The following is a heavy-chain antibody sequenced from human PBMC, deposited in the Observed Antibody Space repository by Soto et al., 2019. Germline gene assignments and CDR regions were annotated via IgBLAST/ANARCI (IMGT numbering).Heavy chain of an antibody. CDR2: VIPIFGTA. V-gene: IGHV1-69*13. CDR3: ARRGYTYGRAAYYFDY. Sequence: SVKVSCKASGGTFSRYAINWVRQAPGQGLEWMGGVIPIFGTANYAQKFQGRVTITADESTSTAYMELSSLRSEDTAVYYCARRGYTYGRAAYYFDYWGQGTLVTVSS. CDR1: GGTFSRYA. J-gene: IGHJ4*02. D-gene: IGHD5-18*01.